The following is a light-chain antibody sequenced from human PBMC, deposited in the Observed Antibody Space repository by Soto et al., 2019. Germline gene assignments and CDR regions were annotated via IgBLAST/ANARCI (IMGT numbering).Light chain of an antibody. CDR3: QQYDSSRT. Sequence: EIVLTQSPGTLSLSPGERATLSCRASQSFSSNYLAWYQQKPGQAPRLIIYGASSRATGIPDRFSGSGSGTDFILTISRLEPEDFAVYYCQQYDSSRTLGQGTKVEIK. CDR2: GAS. J-gene: IGKJ1*01. CDR1: QSFSSNY. V-gene: IGKV3-20*01.